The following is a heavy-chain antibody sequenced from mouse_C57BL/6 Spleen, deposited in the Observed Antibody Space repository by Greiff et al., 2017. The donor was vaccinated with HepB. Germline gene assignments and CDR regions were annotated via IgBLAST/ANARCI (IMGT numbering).Heavy chain of an antibody. Sequence: EVKLEESGPGLVKPSQSLSLTCPVTGYSITSGYYWNWIRQFPGNKLEWMGYISYDGSNNYNPSLKNRISITRDTSKNQFFLKLNSVTTEDTATYYCARFYYDRYFDVWGTGTTVTVSS. J-gene: IGHJ1*03. CDR2: ISYDGSN. D-gene: IGHD2-4*01. V-gene: IGHV3-6*01. CDR3: ARFYYDRYFDV. CDR1: GYSITSGYY.